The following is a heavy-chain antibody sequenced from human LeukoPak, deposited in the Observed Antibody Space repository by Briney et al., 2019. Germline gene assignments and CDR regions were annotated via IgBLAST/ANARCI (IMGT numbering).Heavy chain of an antibody. D-gene: IGHD2-15*01. CDR1: GFTFDDYG. J-gene: IGHJ4*02. V-gene: IGHV3-20*04. Sequence: GGSLRLSCAASGFTFDDYGMSWVRQAPGKGLEWVSGINWNGGSTGYADSVKGRFTISRDNAKNSLYLQMNSLRAEDTALYYCARGWDCSGGSWEYYFEYRGQGNLVTVSS. CDR3: ARGWDCSGGSWEYYFEY. CDR2: INWNGGST.